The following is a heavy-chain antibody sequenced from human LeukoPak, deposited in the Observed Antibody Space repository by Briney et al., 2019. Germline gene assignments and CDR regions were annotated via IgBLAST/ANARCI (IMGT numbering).Heavy chain of an antibody. Sequence: PGRSLRLSGAASGFASSNCALHGVPQAPAKGLEGVAVISYDGSNKYYADSVKGRFTISRDNSKNTVYLQMNSLRAEDTAVYYCARDLTVGATIGLLFDYWGQGTLVTVSS. D-gene: IGHD1-26*01. CDR1: GFASSNCA. CDR3: ARDLTVGATIGLLFDY. V-gene: IGHV3-30-3*01. J-gene: IGHJ4*02. CDR2: ISYDGSNK.